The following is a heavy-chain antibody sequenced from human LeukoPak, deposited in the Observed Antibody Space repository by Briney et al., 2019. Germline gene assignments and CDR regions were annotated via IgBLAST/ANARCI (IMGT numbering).Heavy chain of an antibody. CDR1: GFTFSSYG. D-gene: IGHD6-19*01. Sequence: PGGSLRLSCAASGFTFSSYGMHWVRQAPGKGLEWVAFIRYDGSNKYYADSVKGRFTISRDNSKNTLYLQMNSLRAEDTAVYYCAKDSVAGRHLFDYWGQGTLVTVSS. J-gene: IGHJ4*02. V-gene: IGHV3-30*02. CDR3: AKDSVAGRHLFDY. CDR2: IRYDGSNK.